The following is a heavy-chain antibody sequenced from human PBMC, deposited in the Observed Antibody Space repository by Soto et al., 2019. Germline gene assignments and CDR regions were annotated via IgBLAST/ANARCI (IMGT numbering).Heavy chain of an antibody. CDR2: INPNSGGT. J-gene: IGHJ3*02. CDR3: ARESYFSGGSCYLEPAFDI. CDR1: GYTFTGYY. V-gene: IGHV1-2*04. D-gene: IGHD2-15*01. Sequence: GASVKVSCKASGYTFTGYYMHWVRQAPGQGLEWMGWINPNSGGTNYAQKFQGWVTMTRDTSISTAYMELSRLRSDDTAVYYCARESYFSGGSCYLEPAFDIWGQGTMVTVSS.